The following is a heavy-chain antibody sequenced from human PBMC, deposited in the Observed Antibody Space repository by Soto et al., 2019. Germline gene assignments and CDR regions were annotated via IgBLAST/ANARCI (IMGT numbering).Heavy chain of an antibody. J-gene: IGHJ4*02. CDR3: ARKGVLVDD. Sequence: PXESLKISLEGSGYSFTSYLLVWVRQMPGKGLDWMGIIYPGDSDTRYSPSFQGQVTISADKSISTAYLQWSSLKASDTAMYYCARKGVLVDDWGQGTLVTVSS. CDR1: GYSFTSYL. D-gene: IGHD3-10*01. V-gene: IGHV5-51*01. CDR2: IYPGDSDT.